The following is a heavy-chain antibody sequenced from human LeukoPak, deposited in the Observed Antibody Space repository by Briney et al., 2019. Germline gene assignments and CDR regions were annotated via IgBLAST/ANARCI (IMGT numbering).Heavy chain of an antibody. V-gene: IGHV3-23*01. CDR3: AKGIPSSSSGGAYYFDH. J-gene: IGHJ4*02. Sequence: GGSLRLSCVASGFAFSNYVMTWLRQAPGRGREGVSAIRSSAGRTWYADSVKGRFTISRDNSKNTLYLQMNSLRDEDTAVYYCAKGIPSSSSGGAYYFDHWGQGTLVTVSS. D-gene: IGHD6-13*01. CDR2: IRSSAGRT. CDR1: GFAFSNYV.